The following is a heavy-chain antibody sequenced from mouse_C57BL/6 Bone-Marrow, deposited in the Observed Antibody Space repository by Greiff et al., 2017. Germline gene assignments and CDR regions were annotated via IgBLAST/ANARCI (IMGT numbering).Heavy chain of an antibody. V-gene: IGHV1-61*01. D-gene: IGHD2-5*01. CDR1: GYTFTSYW. CDR2: IYPSDSET. CDR3: AREAYYSNYGAMDY. J-gene: IGHJ4*01. Sequence: QVQLQQSGAELVRPGSSVKLSCKASGYTFTSYWMDWVKQRPGQGLEWIGNIYPSDSETHYNQKFKDKATFTVDKSSSTAYMQLSSLTSEDSAVYYCAREAYYSNYGAMDYGGQGTSVLVSA.